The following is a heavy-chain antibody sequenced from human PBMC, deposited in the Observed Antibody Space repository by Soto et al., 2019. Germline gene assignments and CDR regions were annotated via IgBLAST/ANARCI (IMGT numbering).Heavy chain of an antibody. D-gene: IGHD2-15*01. CDR2: INPSGGST. V-gene: IGHV1-46*01. CDR1: GYTFTSYY. Sequence: ASVKVSCKASGYTFTSYYMHWVRQAPGQGLEWMGIINPSGGSTTYAQKFQGRVTMTRDTSTSTVYMELSSLRSEDTAVYYCARVGCSGGSCYAVVYWGQGTLVTVSS. J-gene: IGHJ4*02. CDR3: ARVGCSGGSCYAVVY.